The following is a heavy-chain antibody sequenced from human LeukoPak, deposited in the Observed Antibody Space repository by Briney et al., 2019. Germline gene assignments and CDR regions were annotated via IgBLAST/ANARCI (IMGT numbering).Heavy chain of an antibody. V-gene: IGHV1-58*02. D-gene: IGHD6-13*01. J-gene: IGHJ4*02. CDR3: ALGGAAAGSFDY. CDR1: GFTFTSSA. Sequence: ASVKVSCKASGFTFTSSAMQWVRQARGQRLEWIGWIVVGSGNTNYAQKFQERVTITRDMSTSTAYMELSSLRSEDTAVYYCALGGAAAGSFDYWGQGTLVTVSS. CDR2: IVVGSGNT.